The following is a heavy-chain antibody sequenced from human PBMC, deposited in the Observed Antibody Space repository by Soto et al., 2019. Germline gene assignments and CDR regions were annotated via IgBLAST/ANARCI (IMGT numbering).Heavy chain of an antibody. D-gene: IGHD1-26*01. V-gene: IGHV3-66*01. CDR3: ARIWWELPYYFDY. Sequence: EVQLVESGGGSVQPGGSLRLSCAASGFTVSSNYMSWVRQAPGKGLEWVSVIYSGGSTYYADSVKGRFTISRDNSKNTLYLQMNSLRAEDTAVYYCARIWWELPYYFDYWGQGTLVTVSS. CDR1: GFTVSSNY. J-gene: IGHJ4*02. CDR2: IYSGGST.